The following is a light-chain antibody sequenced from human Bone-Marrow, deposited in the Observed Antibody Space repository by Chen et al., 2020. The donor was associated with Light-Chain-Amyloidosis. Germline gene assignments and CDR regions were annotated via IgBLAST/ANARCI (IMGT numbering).Light chain of an antibody. CDR2: DNT. CDR3: HVFFSLRDDRRM. J-gene: IGLJ3*02. Sequence: SYELIQPPSVSVAPGQTATISCGGDDIVSKSVQWYQQKSGLAPIVVVYDNTGRPSGIPRRFSGSNAGNVATLTITCVEAGDEADYYCHVFFSLRDDRRMFGSGTRLTVL. V-gene: IGLV3-21*02. CDR1: DIVSKS.